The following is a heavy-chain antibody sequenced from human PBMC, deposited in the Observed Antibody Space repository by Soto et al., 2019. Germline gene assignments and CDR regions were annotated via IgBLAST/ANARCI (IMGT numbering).Heavy chain of an antibody. Sequence: QVQLVQSGAEVKKPGSSVKVSCKASGGTFSSYTISWVRQAPGQGLEWMGRIIPIVGIPNYAQKFQGRVTIXXXXSTXXAXXXXTXLXSXDTAVYYCASSPRSGTGVYWGQGTLVTVSS. CDR1: GGTFSSYT. CDR2: IIPIVGIP. D-gene: IGHD3-10*01. CDR3: ASSPRSGTGVY. V-gene: IGHV1-69*02. J-gene: IGHJ4*02.